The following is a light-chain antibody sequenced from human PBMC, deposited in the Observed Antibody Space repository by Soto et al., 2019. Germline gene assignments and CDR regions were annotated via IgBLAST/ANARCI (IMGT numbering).Light chain of an antibody. CDR3: QRYNSAPHT. V-gene: IGKV1-27*01. J-gene: IGKJ2*01. Sequence: DIQMTQSPPSLSASAGDRVTITCRASQGISNYLAWYQQKPGTVPKVLIYAASTLQSGVPSRFSGSGSGTDFTLTISSLQPEDVATYYCQRYNSAPHTLGQGTKLEIK. CDR2: AAS. CDR1: QGISNY.